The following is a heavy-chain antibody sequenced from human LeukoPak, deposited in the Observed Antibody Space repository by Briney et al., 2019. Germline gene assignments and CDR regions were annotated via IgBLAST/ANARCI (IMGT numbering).Heavy chain of an antibody. CDR1: GFTFSDYG. CDR2: ISYDGRKM. J-gene: IGHJ4*02. V-gene: IGHV3-30*03. CDR3: ARDYYDSSGYYYLPDY. D-gene: IGHD3-22*01. Sequence: GGSLRLSCVASGFTFSDYGIHWVRQAPGKGLEWVAVISYDGRKMKYADSVKGRFTISRDNSKNTLYLHMNSLRTEDTAVYYCARDYYDSSGYYYLPDYWGQGTLVTVSS.